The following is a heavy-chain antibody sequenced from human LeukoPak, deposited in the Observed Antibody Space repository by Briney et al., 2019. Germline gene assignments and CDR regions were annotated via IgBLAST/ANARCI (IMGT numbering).Heavy chain of an antibody. J-gene: IGHJ6*03. CDR3: ARPRSSTVDYYYYMDV. Sequence: GGSLRLSCAASGFTFSNYAMNWVRQAPGKGLEWVSGISGSGGTTYYADSVKGRFAISRDNAKNTLYLQMNSLRAEDTAVYYCARPRSSTVDYYYYMDVWGKGTTVTVSS. CDR1: GFTFSNYA. V-gene: IGHV3-23*01. CDR2: ISGSGGTT. D-gene: IGHD4-11*01.